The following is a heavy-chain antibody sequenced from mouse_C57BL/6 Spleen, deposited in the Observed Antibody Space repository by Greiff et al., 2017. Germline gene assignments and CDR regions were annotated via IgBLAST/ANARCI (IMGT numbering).Heavy chain of an antibody. D-gene: IGHD1-1*01. J-gene: IGHJ4*01. Sequence: QVQLQQPGAELVKPGASVKLSCKASGYTFTSYWMQWVKQRPGQGLEWIGEIDPSDSYTNYNQKVKGKATLTVDTSSSTAYMQLSSLTSEDSAVYYCARWVYGSSYAMDYWGQGTSVTVSS. V-gene: IGHV1-50*01. CDR2: IDPSDSYT. CDR3: ARWVYGSSYAMDY. CDR1: GYTFTSYW.